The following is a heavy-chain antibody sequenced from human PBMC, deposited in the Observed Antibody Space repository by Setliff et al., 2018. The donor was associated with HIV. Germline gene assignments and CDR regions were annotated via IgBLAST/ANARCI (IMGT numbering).Heavy chain of an antibody. CDR3: ARGGLGFLDWCLPDS. Sequence: ASVKVSCKASGYDFSSYSMMWVRQTPGQGLEWLGWISGLTGEVRLAKEFQGRVILTTSAYTAYMELKSLRSEDRGVYYCARGGLGFLDWCLPDSWGQGTLVTVSS. CDR2: ISGLTGEV. V-gene: IGHV1-18*04. D-gene: IGHD2-21*02. CDR1: GYDFSSYS. J-gene: IGHJ4*02.